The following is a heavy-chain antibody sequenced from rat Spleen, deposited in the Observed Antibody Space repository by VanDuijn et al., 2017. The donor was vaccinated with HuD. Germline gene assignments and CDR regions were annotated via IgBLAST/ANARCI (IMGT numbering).Heavy chain of an antibody. CDR1: GFTFSDYY. CDR2: IRYDGDTT. CDR3: TRGYVMDA. J-gene: IGHJ4*01. V-gene: IGHV5-20*01. Sequence: EVQLVESDGGLVQPGRSLKLSCAASGFTFSDYYMAWVRQAPTKGLEWVAYIRYDGDTTYYRDSVKGRFSISRDIAKSTLSLQMDSLRSEDTATYYCTRGYVMDAWGQGVSVTVSS.